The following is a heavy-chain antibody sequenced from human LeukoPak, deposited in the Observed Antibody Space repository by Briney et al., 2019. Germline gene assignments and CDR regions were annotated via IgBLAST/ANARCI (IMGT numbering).Heavy chain of an antibody. V-gene: IGHV1-8*01. CDR3: ARMSIQLWSGVDY. Sequence: ASVKVSRKASGYTFTSYDINWVRQATGQGLEWMGWMNPNSGNTGYAQKFQGRVTMTRNTSISTAYMELSSLRSEDTAVYYCARMSIQLWSGVDYWGQGTLVTVSS. J-gene: IGHJ4*02. CDR2: MNPNSGNT. CDR1: GYTFTSYD. D-gene: IGHD5-18*01.